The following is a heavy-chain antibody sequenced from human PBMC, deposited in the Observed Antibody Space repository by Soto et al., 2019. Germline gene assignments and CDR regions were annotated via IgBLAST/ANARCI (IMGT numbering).Heavy chain of an antibody. CDR3: ARHLSLMIVEVIREDCYYGMDV. D-gene: IGHD3-22*01. J-gene: IGHJ6*01. V-gene: IGHV5-10-1*01. CDR1: GGPVTRYW. Sequence: VAAVKLSCAGCGGPVTRYWRKWERHMHKKGLELMGRIDPSDSYTNYSPSFQGHVTISADKSISTAYLQWSSLKASDTAMYYCARHLSLMIVEVIREDCYYGMDVWGQRTTDPGS. CDR2: IDPSDSYT.